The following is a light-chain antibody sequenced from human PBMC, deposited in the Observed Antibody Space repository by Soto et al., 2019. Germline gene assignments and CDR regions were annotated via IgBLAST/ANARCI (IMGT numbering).Light chain of an antibody. CDR3: SSYAGSNILVV. CDR1: SSDIGSYNL. J-gene: IGLJ2*01. Sequence: QSALTQPGSVSGSPGQSITISCSGTSSDIGSYNLVSWYQQHPGKAPKVIIFEGSRLPSGVSSRFSGSKSGNTASLTISGLRPEDEADYDCSSYAGSNILVVFGGGTKVTVL. V-gene: IGLV2-23*01. CDR2: EGS.